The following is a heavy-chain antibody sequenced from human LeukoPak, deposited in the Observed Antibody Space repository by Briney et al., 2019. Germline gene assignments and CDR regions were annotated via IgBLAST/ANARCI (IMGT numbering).Heavy chain of an antibody. D-gene: IGHD2-21*02. CDR1: GFTFSSYR. CDR3: AREVLRLLFDCYMDV. J-gene: IGHJ6*03. Sequence: SGGSLRLSCAASGFTFSSYRMSWVRQAPGKGREWVANIKQDEREKYYVDSVKGRFTISSDNAKNSLYLQMNSLRAEDTAVYYCAREVLRLLFDCYMDVWGKGTTVTVSS. V-gene: IGHV3-7*01. CDR2: IKQDEREK.